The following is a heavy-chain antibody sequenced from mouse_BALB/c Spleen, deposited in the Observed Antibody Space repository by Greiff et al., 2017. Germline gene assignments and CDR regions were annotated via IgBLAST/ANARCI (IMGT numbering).Heavy chain of an antibody. CDR3: AVYGNYEDY. Sequence: EGKLVESGGGLVQPGGSRKLSCAASGFTFSSFGMHWVRQAPEKGLEWVAYISSGSSTIYYADTVKGRFTISRDNPKNTLFLQMTSLRSEDTAMYYCAVYGNYEDYWGQGTTLTVSS. CDR1: GFTFSSFG. J-gene: IGHJ2*01. CDR2: ISSGSSTI. V-gene: IGHV5-17*02. D-gene: IGHD2-1*01.